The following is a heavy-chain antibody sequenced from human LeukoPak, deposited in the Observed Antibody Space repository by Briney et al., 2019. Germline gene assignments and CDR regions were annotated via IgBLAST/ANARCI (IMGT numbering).Heavy chain of an antibody. V-gene: IGHV1-69*13. CDR3: ANSGYDQGRSFDY. D-gene: IGHD5-12*01. J-gene: IGHJ4*02. Sequence: SVKVSCKASGGTFSSYAISWVRQAPGQGLEWMGGIIPIFGTANYAQKFQGRVTITADESTSTAYMELSSLRSEDTAVYYCANSGYDQGRSFDYWGQGTLVTVSS. CDR2: IIPIFGTA. CDR1: GGTFSSYA.